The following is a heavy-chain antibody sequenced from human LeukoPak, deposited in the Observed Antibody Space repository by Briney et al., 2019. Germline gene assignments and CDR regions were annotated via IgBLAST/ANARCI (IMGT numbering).Heavy chain of an antibody. CDR2: ISSSGSTI. Sequence: QPGGSLRLSCAASGFTFSSYEMNWVRQAPGKGLEWVSYISSSGSTIYYADSVKGRFTISRDNAKNSLYLQMNSLRAEDTAVYYCARDRSSSWYEVDYWGQGTLVTVSS. CDR3: ARDRSSSWYEVDY. CDR1: GFTFSSYE. D-gene: IGHD6-13*01. V-gene: IGHV3-48*03. J-gene: IGHJ4*02.